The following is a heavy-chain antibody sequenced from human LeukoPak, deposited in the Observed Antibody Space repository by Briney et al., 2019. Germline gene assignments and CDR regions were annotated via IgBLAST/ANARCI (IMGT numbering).Heavy chain of an antibody. Sequence: SETLSLTCTVSGGSISSYYWSWIRQPPGKGLEWIGEINHSGSTNYNPSLKSRVTISVDTSKNQFSLKLSSVTAADTAVYYCAKGTSSGKALYYFDYWGQGTLVTVSS. CDR2: INHSGST. CDR3: AKGTSSGKALYYFDY. V-gene: IGHV4-34*01. CDR1: GGSISSYY. J-gene: IGHJ4*02.